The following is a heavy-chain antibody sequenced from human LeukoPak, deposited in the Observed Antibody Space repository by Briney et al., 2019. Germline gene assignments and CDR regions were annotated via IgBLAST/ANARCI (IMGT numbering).Heavy chain of an antibody. D-gene: IGHD3-16*01. CDR1: GFTFSSYG. CDR3: ARGGSEDYFDY. CDR2: IWYDGSNK. Sequence: GGSLRLSCAASGFTFSSYGMHWVRQAPGKGLEWVAVIWYDGSNKYYADSVKGRFTISRDNSKNTLYLQMNSLGAEDTAVYYCARGGSEDYFDYWGQGTLVTVSS. J-gene: IGHJ4*02. V-gene: IGHV3-33*01.